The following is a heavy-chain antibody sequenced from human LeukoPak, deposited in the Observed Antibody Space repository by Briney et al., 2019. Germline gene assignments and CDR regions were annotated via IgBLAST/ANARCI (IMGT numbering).Heavy chain of an antibody. V-gene: IGHV4-4*02. J-gene: IGHJ6*03. CDR2: IYHSGST. CDR3: ARDNLLGYYGSGSYLDV. Sequence: SGTLSLTCGVSGGSISTSYWWSWVRQPPGKGLEWIGEIYHSGSTNYNPSLKSRVTISVDTSKNQFSLKLSSVTAADTAVYYCARDNLLGYYGSGSYLDVWGKGTTVTISS. CDR1: GGSISTSYW. D-gene: IGHD3-10*01.